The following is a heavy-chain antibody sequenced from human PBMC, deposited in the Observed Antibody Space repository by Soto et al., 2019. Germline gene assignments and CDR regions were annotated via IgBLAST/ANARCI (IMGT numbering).Heavy chain of an antibody. V-gene: IGHV1-69*13. CDR1: GGTFSSYA. D-gene: IGHD2-15*01. Sequence: GASVKVSCKASGGTFSSYAISWVRQAPGQGLEWMGGIIPIFGTANYAQKFQGRVPITADESTSTAYMELSSLRSEDTAVYYCARAHPSDYCSGGSCYFDYWGQGTLVTVST. J-gene: IGHJ4*02. CDR3: ARAHPSDYCSGGSCYFDY. CDR2: IIPIFGTA.